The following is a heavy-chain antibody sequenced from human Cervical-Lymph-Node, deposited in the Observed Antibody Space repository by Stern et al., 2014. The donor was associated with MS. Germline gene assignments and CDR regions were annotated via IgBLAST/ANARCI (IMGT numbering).Heavy chain of an antibody. D-gene: IGHD1-26*01. CDR1: GFSFSDYF. J-gene: IGHJ4*02. Sequence: EVQLVESGGDLVQPGGSLRLSCAASGFSFSDYFIDWVRQAPGKRLECVGRIRHKARSYTTDYAASVKGRFTISRDDSQMSVYLQMNSLRTEDTAVYYCVRDQSWSYDFWGRGTLVTVSS. CDR2: IRHKARSYTT. CDR3: VRDQSWSYDF. V-gene: IGHV3-72*01.